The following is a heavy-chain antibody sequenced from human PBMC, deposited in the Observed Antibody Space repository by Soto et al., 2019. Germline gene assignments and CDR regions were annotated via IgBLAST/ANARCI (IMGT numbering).Heavy chain of an antibody. CDR2: ISGSGGST. CDR1: GFTFSSYA. Sequence: EVQLLESGGGLVQPGGSLRLSCAASGFTFSSYAMSWVRQAPGKGLEWVSAISGSGGSTYYADSVKGRFTISRDNSKNSLYLQMNSIRAEDTAVYYCARSASHRSSYWVDYWGQGPLVTVSS. V-gene: IGHV3-23*01. D-gene: IGHD2-2*01. J-gene: IGHJ4*02. CDR3: ARSASHRSSYWVDY.